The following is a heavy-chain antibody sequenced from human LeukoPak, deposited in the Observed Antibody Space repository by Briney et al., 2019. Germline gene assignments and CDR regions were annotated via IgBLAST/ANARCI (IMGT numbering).Heavy chain of an antibody. CDR1: GYTFTSYD. V-gene: IGHV1-8*01. J-gene: IGHJ4*02. CDR2: MNPNSGNT. D-gene: IGHD6-6*01. Sequence: ASVKVSCKASGYTFTSYDINWVRQATGQGLEWMGWMNPNSGNTGYAQKFQGRVTMTRNTSISTAYMELSSLRSEDTAVYYCARGPQARYYFDYWGQGTLVTVSP. CDR3: ARGPQARYYFDY.